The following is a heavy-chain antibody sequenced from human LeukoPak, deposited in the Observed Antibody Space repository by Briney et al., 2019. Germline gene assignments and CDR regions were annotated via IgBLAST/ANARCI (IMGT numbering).Heavy chain of an antibody. Sequence: ASVKVSCKASGYTFTSYGISWVRQAPGQGLEWMGWISAYNGNTNYAQKLQGRVTMTTDTSTNTAYMELRSLRSDDTAVYYCARARTADYDILTGFNWFDPWGQGTLVTVSS. CDR3: ARARTADYDILTGFNWFDP. CDR2: ISAYNGNT. V-gene: IGHV1-18*01. CDR1: GYTFTSYG. J-gene: IGHJ5*02. D-gene: IGHD3-9*01.